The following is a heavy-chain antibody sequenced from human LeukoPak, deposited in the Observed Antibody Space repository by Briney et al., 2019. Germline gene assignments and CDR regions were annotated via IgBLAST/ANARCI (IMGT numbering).Heavy chain of an antibody. Sequence: GGSLRLSCAASGFTFDDYAMHWVRQAPGKGLEWVSGISWNSGSIGYADSVKGRFTISRDNAKNSLYPQMNSLRAEDTALYYCXKGPSSSDHFDYWGQGTLVTVSS. CDR3: XKGPSSSDHFDY. CDR2: ISWNSGSI. D-gene: IGHD1-26*01. J-gene: IGHJ4*02. V-gene: IGHV3-9*01. CDR1: GFTFDDYA.